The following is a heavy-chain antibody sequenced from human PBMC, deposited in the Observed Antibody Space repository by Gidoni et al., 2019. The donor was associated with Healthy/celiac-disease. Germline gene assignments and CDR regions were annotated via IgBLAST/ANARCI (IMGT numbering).Heavy chain of an antibody. V-gene: IGHV4-31*01. CDR2: IYYSGST. CDR3: AATSSSDSFDI. D-gene: IGHD6-6*01. J-gene: IGHJ3*02. CDR1: GGSISSVGSH. Sequence: QVQLQESGPGRVKPSQTLSLTCAVSGGSISSVGSHWSWIRQHPGKGLEWIGYIYYSGSTYYNPSLKSLVTISVDTAKTQFSLKLSSVTAADTAVYYCAATSSSDSFDIWGQGTMVTVSS.